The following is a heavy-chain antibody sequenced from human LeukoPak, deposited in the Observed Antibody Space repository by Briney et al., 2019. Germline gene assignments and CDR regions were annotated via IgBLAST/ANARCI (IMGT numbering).Heavy chain of an antibody. CDR3: ARELRITMVRGALPLDY. Sequence: ASVKVSCKASGYTFTSYDINWVRQATGQGLEWMGWMNPNSGNTGYAQKFQGRVTMTRDTSTSTVYMELSSLRSEDTAVYYCARELRITMVRGALPLDYWGQGTLVTVSS. V-gene: IGHV1-8*02. J-gene: IGHJ4*02. D-gene: IGHD3-10*01. CDR1: GYTFTSYD. CDR2: MNPNSGNT.